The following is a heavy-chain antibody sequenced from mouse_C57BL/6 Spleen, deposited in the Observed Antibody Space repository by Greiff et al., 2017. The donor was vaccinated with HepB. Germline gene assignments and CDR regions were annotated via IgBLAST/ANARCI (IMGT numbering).Heavy chain of an antibody. J-gene: IGHJ3*01. Sequence: EVKVEESGEGLVKPGGSLKLSCAASGFTFSSYAMSWVRQTPEKRLEWVAYISSGGDYIYYADTVKGRFTISRDNARNTLYLQMSSLKSEDTAMYYCTREDGYYVWFAYWGQGTLVTVSA. V-gene: IGHV5-9-1*02. CDR1: GFTFSSYA. CDR3: TREDGYYVWFAY. D-gene: IGHD2-3*01. CDR2: ISSGGDYI.